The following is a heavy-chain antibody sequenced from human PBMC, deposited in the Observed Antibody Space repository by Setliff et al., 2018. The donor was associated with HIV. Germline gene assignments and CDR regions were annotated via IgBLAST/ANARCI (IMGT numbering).Heavy chain of an antibody. Sequence: PSETLSLTCTVSGGSISSGSNYWSWIRQPAGKGLEWIGHIYTSGSTNYNPSLKSRVTISVDTSTNQFSLKLSSVTAADTAVYYCVRGGSWGIIWGQGTVVTVSS. CDR2: IYTSGST. V-gene: IGHV4-61*09. CDR3: VRGGSWGII. J-gene: IGHJ3*02. D-gene: IGHD3-16*01. CDR1: GGSISSGSNY.